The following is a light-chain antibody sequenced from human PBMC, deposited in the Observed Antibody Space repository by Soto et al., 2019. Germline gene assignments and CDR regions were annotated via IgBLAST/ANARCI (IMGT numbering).Light chain of an antibody. CDR1: QTISSC. CDR3: QQYNSYS. V-gene: IGKV1-5*03. Sequence: IQMTQSPSTLSGPLGDRVTITCRASQTISSCVAWYHQKPGKDPKILIYKASTLKSGVPSRFSGSGSGTEFTLTISSLQPDAFETYYCQQYNSYSFGQGTKVDIK. J-gene: IGKJ1*01. CDR2: KAS.